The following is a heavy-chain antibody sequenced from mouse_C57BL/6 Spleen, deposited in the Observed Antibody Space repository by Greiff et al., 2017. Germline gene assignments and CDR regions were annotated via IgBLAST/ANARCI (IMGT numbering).Heavy chain of an antibody. CDR1: GYTFTSYW. CDR2: IDPSDSYT. D-gene: IGHD1-1*01. CDR3: ARSPGLLRYLDY. V-gene: IGHV1-69*01. Sequence: QVQLQQPGAELVMPGASVKLSCKASGYTFTSYWMHWVKQRPGQGLEWIGEIDPSDSYTNYNQKFKGKSTLTVDKSSSTAYMQLSSLTSEDSAVYYCARSPGLLRYLDYWGQGTTLTVAS. J-gene: IGHJ2*01.